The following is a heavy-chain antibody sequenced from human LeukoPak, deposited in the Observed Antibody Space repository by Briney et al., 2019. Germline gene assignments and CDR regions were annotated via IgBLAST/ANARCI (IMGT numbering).Heavy chain of an antibody. V-gene: IGHV3-74*01. CDR2: IKTDGSST. Sequence: GGSLRLSCAASGFTFSSYWMHWVRQAAGKGLVWVSHIKTDGSSTNYAESVKGRFTISRDNAKNTVYLQMNSLRAEDTAVYYCANNRGTYGGYFDLWGRGTLVTVSS. CDR3: ANNRGTYGGYFDL. J-gene: IGHJ2*01. CDR1: GFTFSSYW. D-gene: IGHD3-16*01.